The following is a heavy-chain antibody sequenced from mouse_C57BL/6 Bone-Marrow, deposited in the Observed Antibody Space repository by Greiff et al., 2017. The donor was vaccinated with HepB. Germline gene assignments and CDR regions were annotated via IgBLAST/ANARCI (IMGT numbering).Heavy chain of an antibody. V-gene: IGHV5-12*01. CDR2: ISNGGGST. J-gene: IGHJ4*01. CDR3: ARRGDYSNYDAMDY. D-gene: IGHD2-5*01. Sequence: EVHLVESGGGLVQPGGSLKLSCAASGFTFSDYYMYWVRQTPEKRLEWVAYISNGGGSTYYPDTVKGRFTISRDNAKNTLYLQMSRLKSEDTAMYYCARRGDYSNYDAMDYWGQGTSVTVSS. CDR1: GFTFSDYY.